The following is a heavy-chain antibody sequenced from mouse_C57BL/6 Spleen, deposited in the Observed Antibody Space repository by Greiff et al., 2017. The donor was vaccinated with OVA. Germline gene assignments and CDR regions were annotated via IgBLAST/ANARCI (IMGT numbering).Heavy chain of an antibody. D-gene: IGHD1-1*01. J-gene: IGHJ4*01. CDR2: IYPGDGDT. CDR1: GYAFSSSW. Sequence: QVQLQQSGPELVKPGASVKISCKASGYAFSSSWMNWVKQRPGKGLEWIGRIYPGDGDTNSNGKFKGKATLTVDKSSSTAYMQLSSLTSEDSAVYFCARGTTVVAYYYAMDYWGQGTSVTVSS. CDR3: ARGTTVVAYYYAMDY. V-gene: IGHV1-82*01.